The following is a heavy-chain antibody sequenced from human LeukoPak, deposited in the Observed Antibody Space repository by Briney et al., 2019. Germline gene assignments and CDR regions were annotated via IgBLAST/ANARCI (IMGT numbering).Heavy chain of an antibody. J-gene: IGHJ3*02. V-gene: IGHV3-49*04. CDR1: GFTFGDYA. CDR3: SRNYVSGSYAFDI. Sequence: GGSLRLSCTGSGFTFGDYAMSWVRQAPGKGLEWVGFIRSKAYGGTTEYAASVKGRFTISRDDSKSIAYLQMNSLEIGDTAVYYCSRNYVSGSYAFDIWGQGTMVTVSS. D-gene: IGHD3-10*01. CDR2: IRSKAYGGTT.